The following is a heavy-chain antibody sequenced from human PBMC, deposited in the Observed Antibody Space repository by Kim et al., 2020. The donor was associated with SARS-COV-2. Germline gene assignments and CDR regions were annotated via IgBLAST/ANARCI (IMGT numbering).Heavy chain of an antibody. CDR3: AKDFVTMVRGGRRPGAAGGWFDP. J-gene: IGHJ5*02. CDR1: GFTFSSYA. D-gene: IGHD3-10*01. V-gene: IGHV3-23*01. CDR2: ISGSGGST. Sequence: GGSLRLSCAASGFTFSSYAMSWVRQAPGKGLEWVSAISGSGGSTYYADSVKGRFTISRDNSKNTLYLQMNSLRAEDTAVYYCAKDFVTMVRGGRRPGAAGGWFDPWGQGTLVTVSS.